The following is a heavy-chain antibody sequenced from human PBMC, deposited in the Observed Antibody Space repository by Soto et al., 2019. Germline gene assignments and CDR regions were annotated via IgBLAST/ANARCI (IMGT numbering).Heavy chain of an antibody. CDR3: ARGLGYSSSPYYYYGMDV. J-gene: IGHJ6*02. V-gene: IGHV3-30-3*01. CDR2: ISYDGSNK. Sequence: GGSLRLSCAASGFTFSSYAMHWVRQAPGKGLEWVAVISYDGSNKYYADSVKGRFTISRDNSKNTLYLQMNSLRAEDTAVYYCARGLGYSSSPYYYYGMDVWGQGTTVTVSS. D-gene: IGHD6-6*01. CDR1: GFTFSSYA.